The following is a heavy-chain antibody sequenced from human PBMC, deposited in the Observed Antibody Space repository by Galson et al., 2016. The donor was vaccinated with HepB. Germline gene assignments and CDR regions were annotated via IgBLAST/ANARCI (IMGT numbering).Heavy chain of an antibody. D-gene: IGHD4-17*01. V-gene: IGHV3-9*01. Sequence: SLRLSCAGSGFTFDDAAMHWVRQRPGKGLEWVSGINYNSGDVAYADSVKGRFTISRDNAKNSLYLQMSSLRPEDTALYYCAKGHGVSLTYFFNSWGQGSLVAGSS. CDR3: AKGHGVSLTYFFNS. CDR2: INYNSGDV. J-gene: IGHJ4*02. CDR1: GFTFDDAA.